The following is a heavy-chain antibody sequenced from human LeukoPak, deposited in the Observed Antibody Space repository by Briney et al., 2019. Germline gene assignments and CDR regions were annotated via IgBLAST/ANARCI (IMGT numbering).Heavy chain of an antibody. CDR3: AGGCGSTSCYDY. CDR1: GDSITSYY. V-gene: IGHV4-59*01. J-gene: IGHJ4*02. D-gene: IGHD2-2*01. CDR2: IYYSGST. Sequence: PSETLSLTCSISGDSITSYYWSWIRQPPGKGLEYIGYIYYSGSTKYNPSLKSRVTISVDTSMNQFSLKLTSVTAADTAVYYCAGGCGSTSCYDYWGQGTLVTVSS.